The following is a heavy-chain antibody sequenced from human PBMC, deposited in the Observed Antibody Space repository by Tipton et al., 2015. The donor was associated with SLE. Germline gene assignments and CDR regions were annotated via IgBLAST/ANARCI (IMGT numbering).Heavy chain of an antibody. CDR2: INAYNGNT. Sequence: QSGAEVKKPGASLKVSCKAFGFTFRTYGFSWVRQAPGQGLEWMGWINAYNGNTKYAQKLQGRVTMTTDTSTSTAYMELRSLRSDDTAVYYCAIAVAGTLFLDYWGQGTLVTVSS. CDR3: AIAVAGTLFLDY. J-gene: IGHJ4*02. D-gene: IGHD6-19*01. CDR1: GFTFRTYG. V-gene: IGHV1-18*01.